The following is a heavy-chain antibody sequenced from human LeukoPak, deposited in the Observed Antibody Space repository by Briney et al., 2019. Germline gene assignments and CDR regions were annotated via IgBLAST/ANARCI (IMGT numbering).Heavy chain of an antibody. CDR3: ARGPSSDY. CDR1: GFTFSSYA. J-gene: IGHJ4*02. CDR2: IYSGGST. Sequence: QPGRSLRLSCAASGFTFSSYAMHWVRQAPGKGLEWVSVIYSGGSTYYADSVKGRFTISRDNSKNTLYLQMNSLRAEDTAVYYCARGPSSDYWGQGTLVTVSS. V-gene: IGHV3-53*01.